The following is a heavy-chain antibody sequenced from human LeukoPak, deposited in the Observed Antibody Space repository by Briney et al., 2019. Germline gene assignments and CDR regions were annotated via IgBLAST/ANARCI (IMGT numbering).Heavy chain of an antibody. Sequence: GASVKVSCKASGYTFTGYYMHWVRQAPGQGLEWMGRINPNSGGTNYAQKFQGRVTMTRDTSISTAYMELSRLRSDDTAVYYCAVWVCTNGVCYTNPRDAFDIWGQGTMVTVSS. J-gene: IGHJ3*02. V-gene: IGHV1-2*06. CDR2: INPNSGGT. CDR1: GYTFTGYY. CDR3: AVWVCTNGVCYTNPRDAFDI. D-gene: IGHD2-8*01.